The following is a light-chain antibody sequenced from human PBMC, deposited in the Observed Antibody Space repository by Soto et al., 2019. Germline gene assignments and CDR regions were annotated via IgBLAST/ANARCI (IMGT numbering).Light chain of an antibody. CDR3: QQRINWSPVT. J-gene: IGKJ4*02. CDR2: DAS. CDR1: QSVSSY. Sequence: EIVLTQSPATLSLSPGERATLSCRASQSVSSYLAWYQQKPGQALRLLIYDASNRATGIPARFSGSGSGTEVSLTISSLEPEDFAVYYCQQRINWSPVTGGGGTKVEIK. V-gene: IGKV3-11*01.